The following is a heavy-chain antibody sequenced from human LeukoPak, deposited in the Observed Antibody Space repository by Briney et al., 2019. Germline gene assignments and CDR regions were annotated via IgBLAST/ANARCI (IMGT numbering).Heavy chain of an antibody. Sequence: GGSLRLSCAASGFTFTSYWMTWVRQAPGKGLEWVANIKQDGSVKYYVDSVKGRFTISRDDAKNSLYLQMNSLRAEDTALYYCVRVRRYCGSTNCVGLFDNWGQGTLVTVSS. J-gene: IGHJ4*02. CDR1: GFTFTSYW. D-gene: IGHD2-2*01. CDR2: IKQDGSVK. V-gene: IGHV3-7*01. CDR3: VRVRRYCGSTNCVGLFDN.